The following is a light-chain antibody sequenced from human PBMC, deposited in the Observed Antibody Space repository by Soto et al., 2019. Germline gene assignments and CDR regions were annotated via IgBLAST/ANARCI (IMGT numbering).Light chain of an antibody. CDR3: QQYNNWPLT. V-gene: IGKV3-15*01. Sequence: EIVMTQSPATLSVSPGERATLSCRASQSVSNNLAWYQQKPGQAPRLLIYGASTRAPGIPARFSGSGSGTEFTLPISSLQSEDFAVYSCQQYNNWPLTFGGGTKVEIK. CDR2: GAS. J-gene: IGKJ4*01. CDR1: QSVSNN.